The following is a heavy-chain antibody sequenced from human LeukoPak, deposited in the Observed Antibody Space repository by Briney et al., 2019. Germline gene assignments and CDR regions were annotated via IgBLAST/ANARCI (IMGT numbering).Heavy chain of an antibody. CDR2: IHYSGST. CDR1: GGSLSNFY. D-gene: IGHD3-16*01. J-gene: IGHJ4*02. CDR3: ARHVRDMGRYYFGF. V-gene: IGHV4-59*08. Sequence: SGTLSLTCTVSGGSLSNFYWTWVRQPPGKGLECIGYIHYSGSTNYNPSLKSRVTISVDTSKTQFSLRLSSVTAADTAVYYCARHVRDMGRYYFGFWGQGTLITVSS.